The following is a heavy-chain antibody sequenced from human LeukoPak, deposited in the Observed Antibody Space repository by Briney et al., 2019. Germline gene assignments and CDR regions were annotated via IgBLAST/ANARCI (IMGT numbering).Heavy chain of an antibody. J-gene: IGHJ3*02. CDR1: GGSFSGYY. V-gene: IGHV4-34*01. CDR3: ARGGVVVTVFAFDI. Sequence: TSETLSLTCAVYGGSFSGYYWSWLRQPPEKGLEWIGEINHSGSTNYNPSLKSRVTISVDTSKNQFSLKLSSVTAADTAVYYCARGGVVVTVFAFDIWGQGTMVTVSS. CDR2: INHSGST. D-gene: IGHD2-21*02.